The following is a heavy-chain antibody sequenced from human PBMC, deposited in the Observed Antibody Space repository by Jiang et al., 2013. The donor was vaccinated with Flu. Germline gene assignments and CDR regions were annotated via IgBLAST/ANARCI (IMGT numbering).Heavy chain of an antibody. CDR3: ARAPSVALTGPYPSPSYNWFDP. Sequence: QTLSLTCAISGDSVSSNSAAWNWIRQSPSRGLEWLGRTYYRSKWYNDYAVSVKSRISIKPDMSRNQFSLQLNSVTPEDTAVYYCARAPSVALTGPYPSPSYNWFDPWGQEPWSPSPQ. CDR1: GDSVSSNSAA. J-gene: IGHJ5*02. D-gene: IGHD3-9*01. V-gene: IGHV6-1*01. CDR2: TYYRSKWYN.